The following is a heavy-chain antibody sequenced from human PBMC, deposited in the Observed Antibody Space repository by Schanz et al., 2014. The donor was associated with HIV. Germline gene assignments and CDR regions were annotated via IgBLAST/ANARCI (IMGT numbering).Heavy chain of an antibody. J-gene: IGHJ3*02. CDR2: IWYDGSYK. V-gene: IGHV3-33*01. CDR3: ARSPDWAGTDAFDI. D-gene: IGHD6-19*01. CDR1: GFTFSNFA. Sequence: QVQLVESGGGVVQPGRSLRLSCAASGFTFSNFAMHWVRQAPGKGLEWAAVIWYDGSYKYYADSVKGRFTSSRDNPKNTLYLQMNSLRAEDTAIYYCARSPDWAGTDAFDIWGQGTMVTVSS.